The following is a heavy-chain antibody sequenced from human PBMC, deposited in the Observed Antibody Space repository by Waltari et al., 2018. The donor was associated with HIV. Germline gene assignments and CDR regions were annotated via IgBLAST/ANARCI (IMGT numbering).Heavy chain of an antibody. D-gene: IGHD6-13*01. V-gene: IGHV3-23*01. Sequence: EVQLLESGGGLVQPGGSLRLSCRASGFPFSIYAMNWVRQAPGKGLEWVSGISGSGDNRYYADSVKGRFTISSDNSKNKVFLQMKSLRPEDTAFYYCTKDPVTAVGNINWFDPWGQGTLVTVSS. CDR1: GFPFSIYA. J-gene: IGHJ5*02. CDR3: TKDPVTAVGNINWFDP. CDR2: ISGSGDNR.